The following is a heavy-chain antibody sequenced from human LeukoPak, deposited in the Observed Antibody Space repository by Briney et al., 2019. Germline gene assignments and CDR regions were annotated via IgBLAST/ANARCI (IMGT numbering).Heavy chain of an antibody. CDR3: AKDRGSIVGARASDI. V-gene: IGHV3-23*01. D-gene: IGHD3-16*01. J-gene: IGHJ3*02. CDR1: GFTFTSYA. Sequence: GGSLRLSCAASGFTFTSYAMSWVRQAPGKGLQWVSAVSGSGATTYYAGSVKGRCTISRDNSKNTLYLKVNSLRAEDTAVYYCAKDRGSIVGARASDIWRQGTTVTVSS. CDR2: VSGSGATT.